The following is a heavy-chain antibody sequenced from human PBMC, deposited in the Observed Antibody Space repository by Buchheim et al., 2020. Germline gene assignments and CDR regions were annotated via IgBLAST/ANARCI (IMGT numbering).Heavy chain of an antibody. V-gene: IGHV4-34*01. CDR3: ARGRLRVVTATSFDY. CDR2: INHSGST. Sequence: QVQLQQWGAGLLKPSETLSLTCAVYGGSFSGYYWSWIRQPPGKGLEWIGEINHSGSTNYNPSLTSRVTISVDTSKNQFSLKLSSVTAADTAVYYCARGRLRVVTATSFDYWGQGTL. J-gene: IGHJ4*02. D-gene: IGHD2-21*02. CDR1: GGSFSGYY.